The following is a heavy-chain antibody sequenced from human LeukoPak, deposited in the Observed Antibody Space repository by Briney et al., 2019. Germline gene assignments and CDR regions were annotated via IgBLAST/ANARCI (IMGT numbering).Heavy chain of an antibody. D-gene: IGHD3-22*01. CDR3: ARGSVDYYDSSGKPSRPLDY. V-gene: IGHV4-34*01. J-gene: IGHJ4*02. Sequence: SETLSLTCAVYGGSFSGYYWGWIRQPPGKGLEWIGEINHSGSTNYNPSLKSRVTISVDTSKNQFSLKLSSVTAADTAVYYCARGSVDYYDSSGKPSRPLDYWGQGTLVTVSS. CDR1: GGSFSGYY. CDR2: INHSGST.